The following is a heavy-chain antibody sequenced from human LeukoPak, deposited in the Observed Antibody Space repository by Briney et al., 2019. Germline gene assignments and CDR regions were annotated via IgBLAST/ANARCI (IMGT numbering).Heavy chain of an antibody. J-gene: IGHJ4*02. D-gene: IGHD5/OR15-5a*01. Sequence: PSETLSLTCSVSGVTISSYYWCWVRQPPEKGLEWIGRVYTSGSASYNPSLKSRVTMSVDTSKKQFSLKLSSVTASDTAVYYCARDSVGFDYWGQGTLVTVSS. CDR2: VYTSGSA. CDR1: GVTISSYY. CDR3: ARDSVGFDY. V-gene: IGHV4-4*07.